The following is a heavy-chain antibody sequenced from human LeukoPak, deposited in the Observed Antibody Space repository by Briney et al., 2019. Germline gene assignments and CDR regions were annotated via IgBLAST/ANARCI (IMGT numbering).Heavy chain of an antibody. CDR1: GYSISSGYY. Sequence: SETLSLTCTVSGYSISSGYYWSWIRQPPGKGLEWIGYIYHSGSTYYNPSPKSRVTISVDRSKNQFSLKLSSVTAADTAVYYCARGRLTTVTPFDYWGQGTLVTVSS. CDR3: ARGRLTTVTPFDY. J-gene: IGHJ4*02. CDR2: IYHSGST. V-gene: IGHV4-38-2*02. D-gene: IGHD4-17*01.